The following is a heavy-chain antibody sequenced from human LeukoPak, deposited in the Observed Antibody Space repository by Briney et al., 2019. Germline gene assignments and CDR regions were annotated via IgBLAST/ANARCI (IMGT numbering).Heavy chain of an antibody. CDR3: AKDAQRGFDYSNSLQN. CDR1: GFNFSHYG. CDR2: IWSDGSDK. V-gene: IGHV3-33*06. Sequence: PGGSLRLSCAASGFNFSHYGMHWLRQTPGAGLEWVAVIWSDGSDKYYAESVKGRFTISRDNSKNSLFLQMNSLRAEDTAVYYCAKDAQRGFDYSNSLQNWGQGILVTVSS. D-gene: IGHD4-11*01. J-gene: IGHJ1*01.